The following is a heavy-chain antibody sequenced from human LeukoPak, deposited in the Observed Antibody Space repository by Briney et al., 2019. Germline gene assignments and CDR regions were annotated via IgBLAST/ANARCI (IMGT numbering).Heavy chain of an antibody. V-gene: IGHV4-34*01. CDR2: INHRGST. J-gene: IGHJ4*02. Sequence: SETLSLTCAVYGGSFSGYYWSWIRQPPGKGLEWIGEINHRGSTNYNPSLKSRVTISVDTSKNQFSLKLSSVTAADTAVYYCARGNYGDFDSYYFDYWGQGTLVTVSS. CDR1: GGSFSGYY. D-gene: IGHD4-17*01. CDR3: ARGNYGDFDSYYFDY.